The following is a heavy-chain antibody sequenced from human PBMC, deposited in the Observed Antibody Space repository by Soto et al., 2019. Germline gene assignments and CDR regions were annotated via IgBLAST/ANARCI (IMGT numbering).Heavy chain of an antibody. D-gene: IGHD3-10*01. J-gene: IGHJ5*02. CDR1: GFAFSDYD. CDR2: ISGSDGVT. V-gene: IGHV3-23*01. Sequence: EVQLLESGGGLVQPGGSLRLSCAASGFAFSDYDMTWVRQAPGKGLEWVSVISGSDGVTHYADSVKGRFTISRDNSKNTVYLKMKGLRAEDTAIYYCAKKTSTLRGVTSNWFDPWGQGTLVTVSS. CDR3: AKKTSTLRGVTSNWFDP.